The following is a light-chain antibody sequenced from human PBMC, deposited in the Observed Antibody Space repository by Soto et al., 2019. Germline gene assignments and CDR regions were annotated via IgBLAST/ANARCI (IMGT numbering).Light chain of an antibody. J-gene: IGLJ2*01. V-gene: IGLV2-14*01. Sequence: QSALTQPASVSGSPGQSITISCTGTSSDVGGYNYVSWYQQHPGKAPQLMIYDVSNRPSGVSNRLSGSKSGNTASLTISGLQAEDAADYYCSSYTSSRTLVFGGGTKLTVL. CDR1: SSDVGGYNY. CDR2: DVS. CDR3: SSYTSSRTLV.